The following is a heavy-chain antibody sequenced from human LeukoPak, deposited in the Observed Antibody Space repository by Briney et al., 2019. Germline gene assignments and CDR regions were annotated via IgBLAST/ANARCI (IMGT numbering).Heavy chain of an antibody. J-gene: IGHJ4*02. D-gene: IGHD2-15*01. CDR1: GYTFTSYG. CDR2: ISAYNGNT. CDR3: AREGCSGGSCYWANFDY. V-gene: IGHV1-18*04. Sequence: ASVKVSCKASGYTFTSYGISWVRQAPGQGLEWMGWISAYNGNTNYAQKLQGRVTMITDTSTSTAYMELRSLRSDDTAVYYCAREGCSGGSCYWANFDYWGQGTLVTVSS.